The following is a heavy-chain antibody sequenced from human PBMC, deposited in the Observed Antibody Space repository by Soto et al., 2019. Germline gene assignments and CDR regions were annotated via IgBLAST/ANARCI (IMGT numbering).Heavy chain of an antibody. CDR1: GGSVSSSTYY. CDR2: IYHTGST. V-gene: IGHV4-39*01. D-gene: IGHD3-10*02. J-gene: IGHJ5*02. CDR3: ARQNVGNVSA. Sequence: PSETLSLTCNVSGGSVSSSTYYWAWIRQSPGKGLEWIGTIYHTGSTSYNPSLKSRATLSVDTSQNQFSLKLTSVTAADTAVYYCARQNVGNVSAWGQGIVVTVSS.